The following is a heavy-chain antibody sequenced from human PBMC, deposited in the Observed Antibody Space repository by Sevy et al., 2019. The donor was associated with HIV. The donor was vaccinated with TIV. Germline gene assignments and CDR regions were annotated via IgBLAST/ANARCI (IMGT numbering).Heavy chain of an antibody. V-gene: IGHV3-7*01. J-gene: IGHJ4*02. D-gene: IGHD3-16*01. CDR3: AHETFGRFQS. Sequence: GGSLRLSCAASGFTFSANWMNWVRQAPGKGLEWVANIKGDGSDKHYVDSVYGRFTISRDNAKNLLYLQMNGLRVEVTAVYYCAHETFGRFQSWGQGTLVTVSS. CDR2: IKGDGSDK. CDR1: GFTFSANW.